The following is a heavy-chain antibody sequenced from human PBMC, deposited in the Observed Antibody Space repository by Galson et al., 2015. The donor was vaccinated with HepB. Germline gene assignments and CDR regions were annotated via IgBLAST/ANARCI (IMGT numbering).Heavy chain of an antibody. D-gene: IGHD1-26*01. CDR3: ARDGRGTYYDYDMDV. Sequence: SVKVSCKASGYTFISYGIHWVRQAPGQGLEWMGWISAYNGNTNHAQKFQGRVTMTTDTSTSTANMELRSLGSGDTAVYHCARDGRGTYYDYDMDVWGQGTTVTVSS. CDR1: GYTFISYG. CDR2: ISAYNGNT. J-gene: IGHJ6*02. V-gene: IGHV1-18*04.